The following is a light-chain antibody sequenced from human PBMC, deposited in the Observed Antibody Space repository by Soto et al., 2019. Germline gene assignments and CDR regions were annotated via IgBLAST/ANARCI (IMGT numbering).Light chain of an antibody. Sequence: EIVLMQSPGTLSLSPGERATLTCRASQSVTSSYLVWYQQKPGQAPRLLMYGASSRATGIPDRFSGSGSGTDFTLTISRLEPEDFAVYYCQQYGSSPLTFGPGTKVDIK. CDR3: QQYGSSPLT. CDR1: QSVTSSY. J-gene: IGKJ3*01. CDR2: GAS. V-gene: IGKV3-20*01.